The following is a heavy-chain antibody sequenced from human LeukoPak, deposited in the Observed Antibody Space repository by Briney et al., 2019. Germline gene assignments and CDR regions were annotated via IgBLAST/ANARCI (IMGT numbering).Heavy chain of an antibody. CDR1: GGSISSHY. D-gene: IGHD6-13*01. CDR2: IYTSDST. Sequence: SETLSLTCTVSGGSISSHYWSWIRQPAGKGLEWIGRIYTSDSTNYNPSLKSRVTMSVDTSKNQFSLKLNSVTAADTAVYYCARETNSSSWRALDYWGQGTLVTVSS. CDR3: ARETNSSSWRALDY. V-gene: IGHV4-4*07. J-gene: IGHJ4*02.